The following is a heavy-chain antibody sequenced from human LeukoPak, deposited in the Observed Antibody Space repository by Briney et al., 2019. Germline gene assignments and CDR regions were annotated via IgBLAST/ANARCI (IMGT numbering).Heavy chain of an antibody. CDR1: GYTFTSYD. CDR2: MNPNSGNT. J-gene: IGHJ3*02. CDR3: ASYVSSGYDAFDI. Sequence: GASVKVSCKASGYTFTSYDINWVRQATGQGLEWMGWMNPNSGNTGYAQKFQGRVTMTRNTSISTAYMELSSLRSEDTAVYYCASYVSSGYDAFDIWGQGTMVTVSS. V-gene: IGHV1-8*01. D-gene: IGHD3-22*01.